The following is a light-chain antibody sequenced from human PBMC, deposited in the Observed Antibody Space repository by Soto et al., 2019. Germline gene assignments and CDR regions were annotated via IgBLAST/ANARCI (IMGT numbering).Light chain of an antibody. CDR2: GVS. V-gene: IGKV3-15*01. CDR1: QSVSSN. Sequence: EIVMTQSPATLSVSPGERATLSCTASQSVSSNLAWYQQKPGQAPRVLIYGVSTRATGIPARFSGSGSGTEFTLTISSLQSEDFAVYYCQQYNNWPPRRTFGQGTKVEIK. CDR3: QQYNNWPPRRT. J-gene: IGKJ1*01.